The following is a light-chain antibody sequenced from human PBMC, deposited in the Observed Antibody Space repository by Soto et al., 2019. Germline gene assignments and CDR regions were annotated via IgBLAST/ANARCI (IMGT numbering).Light chain of an antibody. CDR3: GTWDSSLSAGV. Sequence: QSALTQPPSVSAAPGQKVTISCSGSSSNIGNNYVSWYQQLPGTAPKVLIYDNNKRPSGISDRFSGSKSGTAATLGITGLQTGDEADYYCGTWDSSLSAGVFGGGTKLTVL. V-gene: IGLV1-51*01. CDR1: SSNIGNNY. CDR2: DNN. J-gene: IGLJ3*02.